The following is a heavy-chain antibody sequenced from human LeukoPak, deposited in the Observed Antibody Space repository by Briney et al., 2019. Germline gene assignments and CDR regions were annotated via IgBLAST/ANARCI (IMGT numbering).Heavy chain of an antibody. CDR3: ARIRGYDSSGYYLDY. J-gene: IGHJ4*02. V-gene: IGHV3-48*03. CDR1: GFTFSSYE. D-gene: IGHD3-22*01. Sequence: GGSLRLSCAASGFTFSSYEMNWVRQAPGKGLEWVSYISSSGSTIYYADSVKGRFTISRDNAKNSLYLQMNSLRAEDTAVYYCARIRGYDSSGYYLDYWGQGTLVTVSS. CDR2: ISSSGSTI.